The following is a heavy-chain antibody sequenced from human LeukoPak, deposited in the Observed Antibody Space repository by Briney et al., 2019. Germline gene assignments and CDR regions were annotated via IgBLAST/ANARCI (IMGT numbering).Heavy chain of an antibody. CDR3: AKERSSGWPFDY. D-gene: IGHD6-19*01. CDR1: GFTFSTYA. CDR2: ISDSGYKT. J-gene: IGHJ4*02. V-gene: IGHV3-23*01. Sequence: PGGPLRLSCAASGFTFSTYAMSWVRQAPGKGLEWVPGISDSGYKTYYADSVKGRFTISRDNSKNTLYLEMNSLRADDTAVYYCAKERSSGWPFDYWGQGTLVTVSS.